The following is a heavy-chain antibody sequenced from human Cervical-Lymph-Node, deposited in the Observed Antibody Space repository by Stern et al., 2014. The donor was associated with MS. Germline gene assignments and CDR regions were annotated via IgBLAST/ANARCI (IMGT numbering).Heavy chain of an antibody. CDR2: INPLRGST. J-gene: IGHJ4*02. V-gene: IGHV1-46*01. Sequence: QVQLVQSGAGVKKPGASVKVPCKASGATSLTYYIHWVRQAPGQGLEWMGKINPLRGSTNLAQKFQERVSRTWDSSTSTVFLELSSLRSEDTAVYYCAGARMMITPTSLDIWGRGTLVTVSS. D-gene: IGHD3-16*01. CDR1: GATSLTYY. CDR3: AGARMMITPTSLDI.